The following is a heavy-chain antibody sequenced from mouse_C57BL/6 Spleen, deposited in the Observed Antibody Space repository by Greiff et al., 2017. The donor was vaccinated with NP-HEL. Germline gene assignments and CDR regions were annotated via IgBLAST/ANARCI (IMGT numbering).Heavy chain of an antibody. Sequence: QVTLKESGPGILQSSQTLSLTCSFSGFSLSTSGMGVSWIRQPSGKGLEWLAHIYWDDDTRYNPSLKSRLTISKDTSRNQVFLTITSVDTADTATYYCARKGDYDGDGYFDVWGTGTTVTVSS. CDR3: ARKGDYDGDGYFDV. J-gene: IGHJ1*03. D-gene: IGHD2-4*01. CDR2: IYWDDDT. CDR1: GFSLSTSGMG. V-gene: IGHV8-12*01.